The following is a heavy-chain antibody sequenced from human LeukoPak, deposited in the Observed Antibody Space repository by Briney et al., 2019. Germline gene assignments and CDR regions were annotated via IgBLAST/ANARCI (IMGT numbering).Heavy chain of an antibody. V-gene: IGHV3-48*03. Sequence: GGSLRLSCAASGFTFSSYEMNWVRQAPGKGLEWVSYISSSGSTIYYADSVKGRFTISRDNAKNSLYLQMNSLRAEDTAVYYCARTRGDYGDYAGYWGQRTLATVSS. CDR1: GFTFSSYE. CDR3: ARTRGDYGDYAGY. J-gene: IGHJ4*02. D-gene: IGHD4-17*01. CDR2: ISSSGSTI.